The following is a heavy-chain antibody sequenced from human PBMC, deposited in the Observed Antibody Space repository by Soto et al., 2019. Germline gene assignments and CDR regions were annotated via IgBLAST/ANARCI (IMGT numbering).Heavy chain of an antibody. CDR1: GFTFSSYS. D-gene: IGHD1-7*01. CDR2: ISSSSSYI. CDR3: ARDPAGNYVYSRYYYYGMDV. J-gene: IGHJ6*02. Sequence: EVQLVESGGGLVKPGGSLRLSCAASGFTFSSYSMNWVRQAPGKGLEWVSSISSSSSYIYYADSVKGRFTISRDNAKNSLYLQMNSLRAEDTAVYYCARDPAGNYVYSRYYYYGMDVWGQGTTVTVSS. V-gene: IGHV3-21*01.